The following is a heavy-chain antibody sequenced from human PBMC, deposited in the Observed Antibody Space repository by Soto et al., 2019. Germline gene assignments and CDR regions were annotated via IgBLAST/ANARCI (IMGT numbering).Heavy chain of an antibody. V-gene: IGHV3-9*01. CDR3: AKDKWGSLGYMDV. Sequence: EVQLVESGGGLVQPGRSLRLSCAASGFTFDDYAMHWVRQAPGKGLEWVSGISWNSGSIGYADSVKGRFTISRDNAKHSLYLQMNSLRAEDTALYYCAKDKWGSLGYMDVWGKGTTVTVSS. CDR2: ISWNSGSI. CDR1: GFTFDDYA. J-gene: IGHJ6*03. D-gene: IGHD1-26*01.